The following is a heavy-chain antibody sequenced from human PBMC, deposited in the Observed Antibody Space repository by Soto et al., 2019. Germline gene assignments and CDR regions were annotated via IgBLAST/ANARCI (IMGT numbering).Heavy chain of an antibody. CDR1: GFTLSSYA. V-gene: IGHV3-23*01. CDR3: AKRVTAGGSFDY. D-gene: IGHD2-21*02. Sequence: EVQLLESGGDLVQPGGSLRLSCAASGFTLSSYAMSWVRRAPGKGLEWVSVISSSGGSTHDTDSVKGRFTISKDNSKNTLYLRTNSLRAEDTAVYYCAKRVTAGGSFDYWGQGTLVTVSS. J-gene: IGHJ4*02. CDR2: ISSSGGST.